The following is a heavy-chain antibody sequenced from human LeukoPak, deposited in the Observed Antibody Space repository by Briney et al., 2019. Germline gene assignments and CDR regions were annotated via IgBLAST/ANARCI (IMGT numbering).Heavy chain of an antibody. J-gene: IGHJ3*02. CDR2: IIPIFGTA. CDR1: GGTFSSYA. CDR3: ARDLDPDDAFDI. D-gene: IGHD1-1*01. Sequence: ASVKVSYKASGGTFSSYAISWVRQAPGQGLEWMGGIIPIFGTANYAQKFQGRVTITADESTSTAYMELSSLRSEDTAVYYCARDLDPDDAFDIWGQGTMVTVSS. V-gene: IGHV1-69*13.